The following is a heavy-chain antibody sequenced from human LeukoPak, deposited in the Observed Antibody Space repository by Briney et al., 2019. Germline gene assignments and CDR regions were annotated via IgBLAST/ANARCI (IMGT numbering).Heavy chain of an antibody. CDR2: IYWDDDK. Sequence: TLSLTCTVSGGSISSYYWSWIRQPAGKGLEWLALIYWDDDKRYSPSLKSRLTITKDTSKNQVVLTMTNMDPVDTATYYCAHRPPSTSPNWLDPWGQGTLVTVSS. CDR1: GGSISSYYW. CDR3: AHRPPSTSPNWLDP. V-gene: IGHV2-5*08. J-gene: IGHJ5*02.